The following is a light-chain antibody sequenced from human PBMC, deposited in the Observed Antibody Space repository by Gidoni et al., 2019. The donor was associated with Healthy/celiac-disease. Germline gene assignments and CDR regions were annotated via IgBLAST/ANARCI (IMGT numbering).Light chain of an antibody. Sequence: IQMTQSPSTLSASVGDRVTITCRASQSISSWLAWYQQQPGKAPKLLIYQASSLESGVPSRFSGCGSGTEFTLTISSLQPAGFAPYYCQQYNRYWTFGQGTKVEIK. J-gene: IGKJ1*01. V-gene: IGKV1-5*03. CDR1: QSISSW. CDR3: QQYNRYWT. CDR2: QAS.